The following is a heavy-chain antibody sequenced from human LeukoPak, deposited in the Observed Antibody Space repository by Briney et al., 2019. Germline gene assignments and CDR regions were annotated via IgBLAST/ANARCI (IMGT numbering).Heavy chain of an antibody. Sequence: GRSLRLSCAASAFTFSSYCMHWVRQAPGKGLVWVSRISSDGSSTYYADSVKGRFTISRDNAKNTLNLQMNSLRAEDTAVYYCARDLEDSSPFGAFDMWGQGTMVTVSS. J-gene: IGHJ3*02. V-gene: IGHV3-74*01. D-gene: IGHD3-22*01. CDR1: AFTFSSYC. CDR3: ARDLEDSSPFGAFDM. CDR2: ISSDGSST.